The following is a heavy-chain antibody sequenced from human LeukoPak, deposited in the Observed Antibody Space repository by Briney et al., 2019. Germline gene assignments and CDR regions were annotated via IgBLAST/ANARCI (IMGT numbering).Heavy chain of an antibody. Sequence: SETLSLTCTVSGGSISSSSYYWGWIRQPPGKGLEWIGSIYYSGSTYYNPSLESRVTISVDTSKNQFSLKLSSVTAADTAVYYCASTYGGNRAFDIWGQGTMVTVSS. D-gene: IGHD4-23*01. CDR2: IYYSGST. J-gene: IGHJ3*02. CDR1: GGSISSSSYY. CDR3: ASTYGGNRAFDI. V-gene: IGHV4-39*07.